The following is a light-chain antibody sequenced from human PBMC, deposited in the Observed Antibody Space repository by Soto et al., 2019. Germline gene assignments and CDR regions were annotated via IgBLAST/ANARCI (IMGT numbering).Light chain of an antibody. V-gene: IGLV2-23*01. J-gene: IGLJ1*01. CDR1: NSGVVNYEY. CDR3: LSYGKV. Sequence: QSVLSQPASVSGSPGQSITISCTGINSGVVNYEYVSWYQQFPDKAPKLIIYEGRERPSGVSDRFSGSKSDNAASLTISALKTEDEAEYFCLSYGKVFGTGTKV. CDR2: EGR.